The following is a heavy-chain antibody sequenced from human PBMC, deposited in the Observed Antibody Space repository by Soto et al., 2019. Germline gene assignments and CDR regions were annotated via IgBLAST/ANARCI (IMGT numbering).Heavy chain of an antibody. Sequence: GASVKVSCKASGYTFFKYFIHWVRQAPGQGLEWIGIINPSRGSATYGPIFQGRVTMTTDTSTSTAYMELRSLRSDDTAVYYCASQQYSSSSEWFDPWGQGTLVTVSS. D-gene: IGHD6-6*01. CDR2: INPSRGSA. V-gene: IGHV1-46*01. J-gene: IGHJ5*02. CDR1: GYTFFKYF. CDR3: ASQQYSSSSEWFDP.